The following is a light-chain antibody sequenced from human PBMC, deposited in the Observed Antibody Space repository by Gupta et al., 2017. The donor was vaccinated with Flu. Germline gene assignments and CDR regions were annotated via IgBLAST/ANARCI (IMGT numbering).Light chain of an antibody. J-gene: IGLJ2*01. CDR2: EVS. CDR1: SSDVGGYKY. V-gene: IGLV2-14*01. CDR3: SSYTNTNTLVV. Sequence: SITISCTGTSSDVGGYKYVSWYQHHPGKAPKLRIFEVSNRPSGVSNRFSGSKSGNTASLTISGLQAEDEADDYCSSYTNTNTLVVSGGGTKLTVL.